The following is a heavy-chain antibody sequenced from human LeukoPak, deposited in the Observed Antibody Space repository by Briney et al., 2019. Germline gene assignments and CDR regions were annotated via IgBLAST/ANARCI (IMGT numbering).Heavy chain of an antibody. CDR3: AISMVQGPLFDY. CDR2: INPNSGGT. Sequence: ASVKVSCKASGYTFTGYYMHWVRQAPGQGVERKGWINPNSGGTNCAQKFQGRVTMTRDTSISTAYMELSRLRSDDTAVYYCAISMVQGPLFDYWGQGTLVTVSS. V-gene: IGHV1-2*02. J-gene: IGHJ4*02. D-gene: IGHD3-10*01. CDR1: GYTFTGYY.